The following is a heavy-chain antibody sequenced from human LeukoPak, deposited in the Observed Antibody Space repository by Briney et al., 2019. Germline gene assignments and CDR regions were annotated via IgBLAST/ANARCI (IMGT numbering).Heavy chain of an antibody. CDR1: GGTFSIYA. J-gene: IGHJ4*02. D-gene: IGHD6-6*01. CDR3: ATEALGAARSSLADD. Sequence: SVKVSCKASGGTFSIYAISWVRQAPGQGLESVGGIIPIFSTANYAQKFQGRVTVTADESTSTAYMELSSLRFDDTAVYYCATEALGAARSSLADDWGQGSLVTASS. CDR2: IIPIFSTA. V-gene: IGHV1-69*13.